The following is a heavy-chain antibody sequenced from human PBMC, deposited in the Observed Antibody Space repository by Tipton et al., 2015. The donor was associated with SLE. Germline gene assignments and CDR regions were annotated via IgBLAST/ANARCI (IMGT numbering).Heavy chain of an antibody. J-gene: IGHJ5*02. D-gene: IGHD1-26*01. CDR2: INHSGST. Sequence: TLSLTCTVSGGSFSSHYWSWIRQPPGKGLEWIGEINHSGSTNYNPSLKSRVTISVDTSKNQFSLKLSSVTAADTAVYYCATRPGGNNWFDPWGQGTLVTVSS. V-gene: IGHV4-34*01. CDR3: ATRPGGNNWFDP. CDR1: GGSFSSHY.